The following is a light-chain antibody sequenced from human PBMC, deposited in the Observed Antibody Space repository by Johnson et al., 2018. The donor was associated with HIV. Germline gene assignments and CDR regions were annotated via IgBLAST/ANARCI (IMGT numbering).Light chain of an antibody. V-gene: IGLV1-51*02. J-gene: IGLJ1*01. CDR1: NSNIGNNY. CDR2: ENN. Sequence: QSVLTQPPSVSAAPGQKVTISCSGSNSNIGNNYVSWYQQLPGTAPKLLIFENNKRPSGIPDRFSGSKSGTSATLGITGLQTGDEADYYCGTWDSSRSSVYVFGTGTKVTVL. CDR3: GTWDSSRSSVYV.